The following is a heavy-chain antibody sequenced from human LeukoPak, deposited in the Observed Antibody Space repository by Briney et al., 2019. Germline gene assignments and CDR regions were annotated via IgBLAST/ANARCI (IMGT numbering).Heavy chain of an antibody. CDR3: ARDKEVYSSGWSTDY. J-gene: IGHJ4*02. V-gene: IGHV3-11*04. CDR1: GFTFSDYY. Sequence: GGSLRLSCAASGFTFSDYYMSWIRQAPGKGLEWVSYISSSGSTINHADSVKGRFTISRDNSKNTLYLQMNSLRAEDTAVYYCARDKEVYSSGWSTDYWGQGTLVTVSS. D-gene: IGHD6-19*01. CDR2: ISSSGSTI.